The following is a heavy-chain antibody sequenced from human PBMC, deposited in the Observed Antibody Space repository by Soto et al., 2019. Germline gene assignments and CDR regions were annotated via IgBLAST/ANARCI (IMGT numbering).Heavy chain of an antibody. CDR3: ARDGGAGDGYSYFDF. V-gene: IGHV4-59*01. Sequence: SETLSLTCTVSGGSISTYFWSWIRQSPGKGLEWIGYIYYTGSTSYNPSLKSRVTISVDTAKNQFSLNLSSVTAADTAVYYCARDGGAGDGYSYFDFWGQGTLVTVSS. J-gene: IGHJ4*02. CDR1: GGSISTYF. CDR2: IYYTGST. D-gene: IGHD5-12*01.